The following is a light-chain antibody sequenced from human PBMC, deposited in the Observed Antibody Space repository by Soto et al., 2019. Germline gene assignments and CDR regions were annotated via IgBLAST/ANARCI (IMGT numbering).Light chain of an antibody. CDR2: DAS. Sequence: EIVLTQSPATLSLSPGEGATLSCRASQSVSSYLAWYQQKPGQAPRLLIYDASNRATGIPARFSGSGSGTDFTLAISSLEPEDFAVYYCQQRSNWPPEVTFGGGTKVDSK. CDR1: QSVSSY. J-gene: IGKJ4*01. CDR3: QQRSNWPPEVT. V-gene: IGKV3-11*01.